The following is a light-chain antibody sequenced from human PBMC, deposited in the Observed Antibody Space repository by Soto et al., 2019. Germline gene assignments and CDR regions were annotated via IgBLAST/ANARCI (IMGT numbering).Light chain of an antibody. Sequence: DIQMTLSPSTLSASVGDRVPITCRASQSTRSWLAWYQQKPGKAPNLLIYDASSLESGVPSRFSGSGSGTEFPLTLSILRSDYFAAYYLQHNYSYHCAFSQGTKGEIK. J-gene: IGKJ1*01. CDR3: QHNYSYHCA. V-gene: IGKV1-5*01. CDR2: DAS. CDR1: QSTRSW.